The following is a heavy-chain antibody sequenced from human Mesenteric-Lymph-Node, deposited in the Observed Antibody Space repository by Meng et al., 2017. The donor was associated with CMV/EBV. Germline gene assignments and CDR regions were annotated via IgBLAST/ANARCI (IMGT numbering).Heavy chain of an antibody. CDR2: TYYRSKWYN. CDR3: ARAANWGAIDY. J-gene: IGHJ4*02. V-gene: IGHV6-1*01. CDR1: GDSVSSDSAT. Sequence: SGDSVSSDSATWNWIRQSASRGLEWLGRTYYRSKWYNDYALSVKSRVIINPDTSKNQFPLQLSSVTPEDTAVYYCARAANWGAIDYWGQGTLVTVSS. D-gene: IGHD7-27*01.